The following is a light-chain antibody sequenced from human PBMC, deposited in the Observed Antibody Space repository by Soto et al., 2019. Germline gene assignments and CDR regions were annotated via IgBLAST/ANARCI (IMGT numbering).Light chain of an antibody. V-gene: IGLV2-11*01. CDR1: SSDVGGYNY. Sequence: QSALTQPRSVSGSPGQSVTISCTGTSSDVGGYNYVSWYHQHPGKAPKLMIYDVSKRPTGVPDRFSGSKSGNTASLTISGVQAEDEADYYCCSYAGSYTVVFGGGTKVTVL. CDR2: DVS. J-gene: IGLJ2*01. CDR3: CSYAGSYTVV.